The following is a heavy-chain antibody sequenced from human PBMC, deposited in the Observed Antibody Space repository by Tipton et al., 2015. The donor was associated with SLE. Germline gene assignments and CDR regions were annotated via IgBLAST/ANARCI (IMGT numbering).Heavy chain of an antibody. V-gene: IGHV4-59*07. CDR2: ISYSGST. D-gene: IGHD6-13*01. CDR1: GGSISSYY. Sequence: TLSITCTVSGGSISSYYWSWIRQPPGKGLEWIGDISYSGSTNYNPSLKSRVTISVDMSKNQFSLKLSSVTAADTAVYYCARWVRAAAGTWYFDLWGRGTLVTVSS. CDR3: ARWVRAAAGTWYFDL. J-gene: IGHJ2*01.